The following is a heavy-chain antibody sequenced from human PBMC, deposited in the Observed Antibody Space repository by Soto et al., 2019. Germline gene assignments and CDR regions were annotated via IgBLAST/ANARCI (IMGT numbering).Heavy chain of an antibody. D-gene: IGHD7-27*01. CDR1: GFTFSSYG. V-gene: IGHV3-33*01. CDR3: ARAWVYYYGMDV. CDR2: IWYDGSNK. J-gene: IGHJ6*02. Sequence: GGSLRLSCAASGFTFSSYGMHWVRQAPGKGLEWVAVIWYDGSNKYYADSVKGRFTISRDNSKNTLYLQMNSLRAEDTAVYYCARAWVYYYGMDVWGQGTTVTVSS.